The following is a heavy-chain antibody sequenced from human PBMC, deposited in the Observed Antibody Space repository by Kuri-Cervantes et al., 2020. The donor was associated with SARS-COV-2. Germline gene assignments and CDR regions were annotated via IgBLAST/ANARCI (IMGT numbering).Heavy chain of an antibody. J-gene: IGHJ3*01. Sequence: GESLKISCAASGFTFSSYWMSWVRQAPGKGLEWVANIKQDGSEKYYVDSVKGRFTISRDNAKNSLYLQVNSLRAEDTAVYYCAKIAHVVVIAGAFDLWGQGTMVTVSS. CDR1: GFTFSSYW. V-gene: IGHV3-7*03. CDR2: IKQDGSEK. CDR3: AKIAHVVVIAGAFDL. D-gene: IGHD2-21*01.